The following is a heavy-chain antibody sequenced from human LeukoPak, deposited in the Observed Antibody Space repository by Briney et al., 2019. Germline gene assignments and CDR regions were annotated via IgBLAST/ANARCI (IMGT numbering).Heavy chain of an antibody. CDR2: ISSSSSYI. Sequence: GGSLRLSCAASGFTFSSYSMNWVRQAPGKGLEWVSSISSSSSYIYYADSVKGRFTISRDNAKNSLYLQMNSLRAEDTAVYYCARDHSSGSADDLDYWGQGTLVTVSS. V-gene: IGHV3-21*01. CDR3: ARDHSSGSADDLDY. CDR1: GFTFSSYS. D-gene: IGHD6-19*01. J-gene: IGHJ4*02.